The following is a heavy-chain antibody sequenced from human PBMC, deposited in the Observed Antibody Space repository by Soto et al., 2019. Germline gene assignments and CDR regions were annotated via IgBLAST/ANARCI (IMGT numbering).Heavy chain of an antibody. CDR1: GFTFDDYA. J-gene: IGHJ4*02. V-gene: IGHV3-9*01. CDR2: ISWNSGSI. Sequence: EVQLVESGGGLVQPGRSLRLSCAASGFTFDDYAMHWVRQAPGKGLEWVSGISWNSGSIGYADSVKGRFTISRDNAKNSLYLQMNRLRAEDTDLYYCAKDVGYDILTGYPTGYFDYWGQGTLVTVSS. D-gene: IGHD3-9*01. CDR3: AKDVGYDILTGYPTGYFDY.